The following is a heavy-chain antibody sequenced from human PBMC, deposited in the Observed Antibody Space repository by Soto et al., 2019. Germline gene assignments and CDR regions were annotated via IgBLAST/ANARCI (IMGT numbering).Heavy chain of an antibody. J-gene: IGHJ6*02. CDR3: AKENGIEYSSSSYYYYGMDV. V-gene: IGHV3-30*18. CDR2: ISYDGSNK. Sequence: HPGGSLRLSCAASGFTFSSYGMHWVRQAPGKGLEWVAVISYDGSNKYYADSVKGRFTISRDNSKNTLYLQMNSLRAEDTAVYYCAKENGIEYSSSSYYYYGMDVWGQGTTVTVSS. CDR1: GFTFSSYG. D-gene: IGHD6-13*01.